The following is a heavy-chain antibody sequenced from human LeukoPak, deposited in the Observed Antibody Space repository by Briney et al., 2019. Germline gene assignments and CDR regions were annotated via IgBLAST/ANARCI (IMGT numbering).Heavy chain of an antibody. Sequence: GESLKTSCKGSGYSFTSYWIGWVRQMPGKGLEWMEIIYPGDSDTRYSPSFQGQVTISADKSISTAYLQWSSLKASDTAMYYCARQRIFAGPDYDYYMDVWGKGTTVTVSS. V-gene: IGHV5-51*01. CDR2: IYPGDSDT. CDR1: GYSFTSYW. J-gene: IGHJ6*03. D-gene: IGHD3-22*01. CDR3: ARQRIFAGPDYDYYMDV.